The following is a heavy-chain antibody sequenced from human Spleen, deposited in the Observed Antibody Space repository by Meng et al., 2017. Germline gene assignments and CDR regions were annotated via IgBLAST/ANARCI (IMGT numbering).Heavy chain of an antibody. J-gene: IGHJ4*02. CDR1: GFTFNKYA. V-gene: IGHV3-23*01. Sequence: GGSLRLSCAASGFTFNKYAMSWVRQAPGKGLEWVSAISGSGGTTHHADSVQGRFTISRDNSKNTLYLQMNSLRAEDTAVYYCAKEDYGDYVDFWGQGTLVTVSS. D-gene: IGHD4-17*01. CDR3: AKEDYGDYVDF. CDR2: ISGSGGTT.